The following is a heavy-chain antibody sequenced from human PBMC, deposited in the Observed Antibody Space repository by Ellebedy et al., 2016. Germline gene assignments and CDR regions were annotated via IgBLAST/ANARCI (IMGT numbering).Heavy chain of an antibody. CDR2: IFHTGTT. CDR3: AKWNGDWNACDV. Sequence: SETLSLTCNVSGGSVSSDYWNWIRRPPGKGLEWIGYIFHTGTTNYNPSLKSRVTMSVDTSKSQFSLRLTSVTAADTAVYYCAKWNGDWNACDVWGQGTMVTVSS. J-gene: IGHJ3*01. CDR1: GGSVSSDY. D-gene: IGHD1-1*01. V-gene: IGHV4-59*02.